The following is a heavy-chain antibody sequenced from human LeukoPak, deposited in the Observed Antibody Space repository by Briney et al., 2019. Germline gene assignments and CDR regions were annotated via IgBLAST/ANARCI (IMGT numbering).Heavy chain of an antibody. J-gene: IGHJ6*03. Sequence: GGSLRLSCAASGFTFSSYEMNWVRQAPGKGLEWVANIKQDGSEKYYVDSVKGRFTISRDNSKNTLYLQMNSLRAEDTAVYYCAKVVATTPDYYMDVWGKGTTVTVSS. CDR1: GFTFSSYE. CDR2: IKQDGSEK. V-gene: IGHV3-7*03. D-gene: IGHD5-12*01. CDR3: AKVVATTPDYYMDV.